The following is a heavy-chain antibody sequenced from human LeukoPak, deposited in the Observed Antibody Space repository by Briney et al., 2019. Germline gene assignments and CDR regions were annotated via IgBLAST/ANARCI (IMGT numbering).Heavy chain of an antibody. CDR2: IYPGDSNI. CDR3: ARQGGANWFDP. J-gene: IGHJ5*02. CDR1: GYSFSSYW. Sequence: GESLKISCKGLGYSFSSYWIGWVRQMPGKGLEWMGIIYPGDSNIKYSPSLQGQVTISADKSISTAYLQWSSLKASDTGMYYCARQGGANWFDPWGQGTLVTVSS. V-gene: IGHV5-51*01. D-gene: IGHD1-26*01.